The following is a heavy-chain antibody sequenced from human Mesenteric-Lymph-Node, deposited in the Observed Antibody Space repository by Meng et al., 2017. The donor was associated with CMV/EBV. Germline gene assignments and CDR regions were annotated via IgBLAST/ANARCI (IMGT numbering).Heavy chain of an antibody. V-gene: IGHV3-21*01. CDR3: ARDFSPNTYCSSTSCLTYFDY. J-gene: IGHJ4*02. Sequence: MNWVRQATGKGVEWVSAIGSSGYYKYYADSVKGRFTISRDNAKSSLYLQMNSLRAEDTAVYYCARDFSPNTYCSSTSCLTYFDYWGQGTLVTVSS. D-gene: IGHD2-2*01. CDR2: IGSSGYYK.